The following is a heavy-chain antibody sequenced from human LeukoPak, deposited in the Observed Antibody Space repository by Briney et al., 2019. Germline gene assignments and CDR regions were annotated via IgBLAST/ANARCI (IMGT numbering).Heavy chain of an antibody. D-gene: IGHD1-26*01. CDR1: GFTFNAYA. V-gene: IGHV3-20*04. CDR2: INWNGGST. Sequence: GGSLRLSCTASGFTFNAYAMNWVRHAPRKGLEWVSGINWNGGSTDYADSVKGRFTISRDDAKNSLYLEMNSLRVEDTAFYYCARVERGATTDYWGQGTLVTVSS. CDR3: ARVERGATTDY. J-gene: IGHJ4*02.